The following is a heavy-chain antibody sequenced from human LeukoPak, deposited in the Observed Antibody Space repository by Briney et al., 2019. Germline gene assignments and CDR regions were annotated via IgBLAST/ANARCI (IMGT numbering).Heavy chain of an antibody. CDR3: AGHLRWWDY. Sequence: PSETLPLTCAVYGGSFSGYYWSWIRQPPGKGLEWIGEINHSGSTNYNPSLTSRVTISVDTSKNQFSLQLSSVTAADTAVYYCAGHLRWWDYWGQGTLVTVSS. CDR1: GGSFSGYY. V-gene: IGHV4-34*01. J-gene: IGHJ4*02. CDR2: INHSGST. D-gene: IGHD5/OR15-5a*01.